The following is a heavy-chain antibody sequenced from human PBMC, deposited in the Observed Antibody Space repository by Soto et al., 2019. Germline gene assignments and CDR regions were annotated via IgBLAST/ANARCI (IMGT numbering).Heavy chain of an antibody. D-gene: IGHD3-10*01. Sequence: QITLKESGPTLVKPTQTLTLTCTFSGFSLSTSGVGVGWIRQPPGKALEWLALIYWNDDKRYSPSLKSRLTITKDTSKNQVVLTMTNMDPVDTATYYCAHRRSMVRGVIITQAPQNWFDPWGQGTLVTVSS. V-gene: IGHV2-5*01. CDR3: AHRRSMVRGVIITQAPQNWFDP. CDR1: GFSLSTSGVG. CDR2: IYWNDDK. J-gene: IGHJ5*02.